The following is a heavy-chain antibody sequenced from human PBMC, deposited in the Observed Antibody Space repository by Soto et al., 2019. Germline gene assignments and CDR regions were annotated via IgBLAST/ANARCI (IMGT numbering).Heavy chain of an antibody. Sequence: QVQLVESGGGVVQPGRSLRLSCAASGFTFSSYAMHWVRQAPGKGLEWVAVISYDGSNKYYADSVKGRFTISRDNSKNTLYLQMNSLRAEDTAVYYCARAPIPPRRRCSGGSCNYYYYGMDVWGQGTTVTVSS. D-gene: IGHD2-15*01. V-gene: IGHV3-30-3*01. CDR2: ISYDGSNK. CDR1: GFTFSSYA. CDR3: ARAPIPPRRRCSGGSCNYYYYGMDV. J-gene: IGHJ6*02.